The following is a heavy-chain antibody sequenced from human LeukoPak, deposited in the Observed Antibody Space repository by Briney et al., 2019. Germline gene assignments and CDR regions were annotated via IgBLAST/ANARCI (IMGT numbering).Heavy chain of an antibody. D-gene: IGHD3-3*01. Sequence: PGGSLRLSCVASGFTVITNYMSWVRQAPGKGLEWVSVVFSAGNIYYADSVRGRFTISRDHSKNTVYLQMDSLRAEDTAVYYCAGDQRHPTFGYYTDSWGQGTLVTVSS. CDR2: VFSAGNI. CDR3: AGDQRHPTFGYYTDS. J-gene: IGHJ5*01. V-gene: IGHV3-66*01. CDR1: GFTVITNY.